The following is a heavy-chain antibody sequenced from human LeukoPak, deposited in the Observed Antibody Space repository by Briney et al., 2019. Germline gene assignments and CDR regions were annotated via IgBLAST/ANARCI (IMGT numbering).Heavy chain of an antibody. CDR2: IYDSGST. CDR3: ARHAVRAAAGHFDY. D-gene: IGHD6-13*01. V-gene: IGHV4-39*01. J-gene: IGHJ4*02. CDR1: GGSISSSSYY. Sequence: SETLSLTCTVSGGSISSSSYYWGWIRQPPGKGLERIGSIYDSGSTYYNPSLMSRATISADTSKNQFSLKLSSVTAADTAVYYCARHAVRAAAGHFDYWGQGTLVTVSS.